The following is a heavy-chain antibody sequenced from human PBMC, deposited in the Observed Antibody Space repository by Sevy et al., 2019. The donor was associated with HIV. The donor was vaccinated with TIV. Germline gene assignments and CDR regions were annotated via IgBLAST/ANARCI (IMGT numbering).Heavy chain of an antibody. J-gene: IGHJ5*02. CDR2: SYYSGST. Sequence: SQTLSLTCTVSGGSISSYYWSWIRQPPGKGLEWIGYSYYSGSTNYNPSLKGRVTMSVDTSKNQFSLKLSSVTAADTAVYYCARVGSSSSGNWFDPWGQGTLVTVSS. D-gene: IGHD6-6*01. CDR1: GGSISSYY. CDR3: ARVGSSSSGNWFDP. V-gene: IGHV4-59*01.